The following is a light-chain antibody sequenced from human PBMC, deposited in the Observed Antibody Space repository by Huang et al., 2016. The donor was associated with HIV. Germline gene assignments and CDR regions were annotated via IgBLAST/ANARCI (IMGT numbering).Light chain of an antibody. CDR3: QHYNNWPPRYT. J-gene: IGKJ2*01. CDR2: AAS. Sequence: ETVMTQLPAILSMSPGERATLSCRASQSFKSNLAWYQQKPGQTPRLLIYAASARATDVPPTFRGSGSETEFTLTITNLQSEAYALYYFQHYNNWPPRYTFGQGTKLDIK. CDR1: QSFKSN. V-gene: IGKV3-15*01.